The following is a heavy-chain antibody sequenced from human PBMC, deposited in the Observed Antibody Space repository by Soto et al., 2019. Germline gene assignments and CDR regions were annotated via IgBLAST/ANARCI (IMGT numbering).Heavy chain of an antibody. CDR3: ASSDHYDTSGYWK. J-gene: IGHJ4*02. CDR2: ITSSSSYT. V-gene: IGHV3-11*05. D-gene: IGHD3-22*01. Sequence: QVQLVESGGGLVKPGGSLRLSCAAAGFTFSDYYMSWIRQAPGKGLEWVSYITSSSSYTIYADSVRGRFTISRDNAKNALVLQMNILRSEDTAVYSCASSDHYDTSGYWKWGKGTLVTVYS. CDR1: GFTFSDYY.